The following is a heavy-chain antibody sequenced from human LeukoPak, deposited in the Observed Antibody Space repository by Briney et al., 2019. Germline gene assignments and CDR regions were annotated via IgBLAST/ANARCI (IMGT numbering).Heavy chain of an antibody. D-gene: IGHD6-6*01. CDR2: IRYDGSNK. CDR1: GFTFSSYG. V-gene: IGHV3-30*02. CDR3: AKDLGGLGSSSFWY. J-gene: IGHJ4*02. Sequence: PGGSLRLSCAASGFTFSSYGMHWVRQAPGKGLEWVAFIRYDGSNKYYADSVKGRFTISRDNSKNTLYLQMNSLRAEDTAVYYCAKDLGGLGSSSFWYWGQGTLVTVSS.